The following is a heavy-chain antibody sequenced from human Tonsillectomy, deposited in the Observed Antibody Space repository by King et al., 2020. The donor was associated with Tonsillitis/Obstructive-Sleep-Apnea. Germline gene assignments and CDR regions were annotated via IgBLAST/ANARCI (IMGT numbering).Heavy chain of an antibody. J-gene: IGHJ3*02. CDR1: GGSFSGFY. CDR2: IDHTGST. D-gene: IGHD3-3*01. Sequence: VQLQQWGAGLLKPSETLSLTCAVYGGSFSGFYWSWIRQSPGKGLEWIGEIDHTGSTNYNPSLKSRITISADTSKTQFSLKLSSATAADTAVYYCARAITTDAFDIWGKGTMVTVSS. V-gene: IGHV4-34*01. CDR3: ARAITTDAFDI.